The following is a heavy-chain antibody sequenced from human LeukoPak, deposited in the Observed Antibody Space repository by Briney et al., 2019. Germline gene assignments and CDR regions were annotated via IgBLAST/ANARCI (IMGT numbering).Heavy chain of an antibody. V-gene: IGHV3-48*03. Sequence: GGSLRLSCAASGFTFSSDEMNWVRHAPRKGLESVSYVMSNGSSTHYTDSVKGRFTISRDNPKKSLYLQMNSLRAEDTAVYYCARDNYDSTGYYFEWGQGTLVTVS. D-gene: IGHD3-22*01. CDR3: ARDNYDSTGYYFE. J-gene: IGHJ4*02. CDR1: GFTFSSDE. CDR2: VMSNGSST.